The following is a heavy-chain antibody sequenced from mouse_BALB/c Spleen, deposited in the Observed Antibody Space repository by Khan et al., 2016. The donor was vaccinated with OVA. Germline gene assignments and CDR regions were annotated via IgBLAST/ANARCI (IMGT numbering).Heavy chain of an antibody. Sequence: EVKLVESGGDLVKPGGSLKFSCAASGFTFSSYSMSWVRQTPDKRLEWVTTISSGGDYTYYSDNVKGRFTISRDNAKNTLYLQMSSLKSEDTAMYYWASHLTGSFAYWGQGTLVTVSA. V-gene: IGHV5-6*01. J-gene: IGHJ3*01. CDR3: ASHLTGSFAY. CDR2: ISSGGDYT. D-gene: IGHD4-1*01. CDR1: GFTFSSYS.